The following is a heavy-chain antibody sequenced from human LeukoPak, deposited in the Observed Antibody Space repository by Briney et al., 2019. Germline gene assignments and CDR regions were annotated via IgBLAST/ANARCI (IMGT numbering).Heavy chain of an antibody. CDR3: ARWVVVPAAKFDY. J-gene: IGHJ4*02. CDR2: INAYNGNT. Sequence: GASVKVSCKASVYTFTSYGICWVRQAPAQGLEWMGWINAYNGNTNYAKKLQSRVTMTTDTYTSTDYMELRSLRSDDTAVYYCARWVVVPAAKFDYWGEGTLVTVSS. D-gene: IGHD2-2*01. V-gene: IGHV1-18*01. CDR1: VYTFTSYG.